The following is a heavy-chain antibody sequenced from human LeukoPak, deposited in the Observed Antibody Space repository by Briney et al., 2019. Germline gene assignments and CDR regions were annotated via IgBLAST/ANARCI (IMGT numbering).Heavy chain of an antibody. J-gene: IGHJ6*02. Sequence: SETLSLTCSVSDGSINSGTYYWAWIRQPPGKGLEWIGSIYYSGSTYYNPSLKSRVTISVDTSKNQFSLKLSSVTAADTAVYYCARDLGYSYGLYYYGMDVWGQGTTVTVSS. D-gene: IGHD5-18*01. V-gene: IGHV4-39*07. CDR3: ARDLGYSYGLYYYGMDV. CDR1: DGSINSGTYY. CDR2: IYYSGST.